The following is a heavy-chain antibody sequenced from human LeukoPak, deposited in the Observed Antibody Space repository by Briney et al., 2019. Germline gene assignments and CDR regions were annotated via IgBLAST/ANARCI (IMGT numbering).Heavy chain of an antibody. D-gene: IGHD2-2*01. V-gene: IGHV3-9*03. Sequence: PGGSLRLSCAASGFTFDDYAMHWVRQAPGKGLEWVSGISWNSGSIGYADSVKGRFTISRDNAKNSLYLQMNSLRAEDMALYYCAKGYCSSTSCLFDPWGQGTPVTVSS. CDR2: ISWNSGSI. J-gene: IGHJ5*02. CDR3: AKGYCSSTSCLFDP. CDR1: GFTFDDYA.